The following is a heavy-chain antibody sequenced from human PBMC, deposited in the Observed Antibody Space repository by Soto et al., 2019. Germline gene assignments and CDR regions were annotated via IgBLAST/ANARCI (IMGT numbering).Heavy chain of an antibody. D-gene: IGHD5-18*01. Sequence: GGPLRLSCAASGFTFSSYWMSWDRQAPGEVLGWVANIKQDRSENYYVDSVRGRFTISSDNDKTSLYLQMNSLRAEDTAVYYWVRDFEGSYGYGPFDYWGQGTLVTVSS. CDR3: VRDFEGSYGYGPFDY. CDR2: IKQDRSEN. J-gene: IGHJ4*02. V-gene: IGHV3-7*03. CDR1: GFTFSSYW.